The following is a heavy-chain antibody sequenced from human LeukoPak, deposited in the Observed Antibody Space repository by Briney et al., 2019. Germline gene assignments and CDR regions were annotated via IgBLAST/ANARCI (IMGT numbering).Heavy chain of an antibody. CDR1: GGSISSYY. Sequence: SETLSLTCTVSGGSISSYYWSWIRQPPGKGLEWIGYIYYSGSTNYNPSLKSRVTISVDTSKNQFSLKLSSVTAADTAVYYCAGDRPYDYYGMDVWGQGTTVTVSS. V-gene: IGHV4-59*01. D-gene: IGHD3-16*01. J-gene: IGHJ6*02. CDR3: AGDRPYDYYGMDV. CDR2: IYYSGST.